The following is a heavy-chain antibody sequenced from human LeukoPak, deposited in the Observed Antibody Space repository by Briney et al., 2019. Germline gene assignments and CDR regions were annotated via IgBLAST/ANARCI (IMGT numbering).Heavy chain of an antibody. V-gene: IGHV4-59*01. Sequence: SETLSLTCTVSGGSISSYYWSWLRQPPGNGLEWIGYIYYSGSTNYNPSLKSRVTISVDTSKNQFSLKLSSVTAADTAVYYCARWTAAAGPYYYFDYWGQGTLVTVSS. CDR3: ARWTAAAGPYYYFDY. J-gene: IGHJ4*02. CDR1: GGSISSYY. CDR2: IYYSGST. D-gene: IGHD6-13*01.